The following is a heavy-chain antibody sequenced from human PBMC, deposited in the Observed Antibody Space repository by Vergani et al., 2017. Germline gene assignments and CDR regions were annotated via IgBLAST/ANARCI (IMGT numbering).Heavy chain of an antibody. CDR1: GGSFSGYY. CDR3: ARGLEMWWIDP. V-gene: IGHV4-34*01. CDR2: INHSGST. D-gene: IGHD2-21*01. Sequence: QVQLQQWGAGLLKPSETLSLTCAVSGGSFSGYYWSWIRQPLGKGLEWIGEINHSGSTNYNPSLKRRVTISVDTSKNQCSLKLSSVTAADTAVYYCARGLEMWWIDPWGQGTLVTVSS. J-gene: IGHJ5*02.